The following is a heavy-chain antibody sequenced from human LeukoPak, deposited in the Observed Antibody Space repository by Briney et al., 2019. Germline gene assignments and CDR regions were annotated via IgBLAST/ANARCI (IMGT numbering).Heavy chain of an antibody. D-gene: IGHD2-15*01. CDR1: GFTFSSYA. J-gene: IGHJ3*02. V-gene: IGHV3-23*01. CDR2: ISGSGGST. Sequence: GGSLRLSCAASGFTFSSYAMSWVRQAPGKGLEWVSAISGSGGSTYYADSVKGRFTISRDNSKNTLYLQMNSLRAEDTAVYYCAKVHCSGGSCYVGDAFDIWGQGTMVTVSS. CDR3: AKVHCSGGSCYVGDAFDI.